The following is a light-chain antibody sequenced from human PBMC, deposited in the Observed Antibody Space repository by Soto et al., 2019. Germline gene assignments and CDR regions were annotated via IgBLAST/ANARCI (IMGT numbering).Light chain of an antibody. J-gene: IGKJ2*02. CDR2: AAS. V-gene: IGKV1-39*01. Sequence: DIQMTQSPSSLSASVGDRVPITCRASQSISTYLNWYQQKVGKAPKLLIYAASSLQRGVPSRFSGSGAGTDFTLTISSLQPEDFATYYCQQSYSTPRTFGQGTKLEIK. CDR3: QQSYSTPRT. CDR1: QSISTY.